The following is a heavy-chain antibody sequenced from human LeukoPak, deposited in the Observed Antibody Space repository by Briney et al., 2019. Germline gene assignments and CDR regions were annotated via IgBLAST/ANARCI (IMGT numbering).Heavy chain of an antibody. V-gene: IGHV3-48*01. CDR1: GFTFSSYS. CDR3: ARGPPLFDP. Sequence: GGSLRLSCAASGFTFSSYSMNWVGQAPGQGLEWVSYIGSSGSSIYYADSVKGRFTISRNNAKNSLSLQMNSLRAEDTAVYYCARGPPLFDPWGQGTLVTVSS. CDR2: IGSSGSSI. J-gene: IGHJ5*02.